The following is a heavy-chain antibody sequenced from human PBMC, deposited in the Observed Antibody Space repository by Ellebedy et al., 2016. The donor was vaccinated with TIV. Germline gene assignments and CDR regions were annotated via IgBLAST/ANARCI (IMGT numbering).Heavy chain of an antibody. V-gene: IGHV3-23*01. CDR3: AREGDRGYFQH. CDR2: IIGSDGRT. CDR1: GFAFSSSA. J-gene: IGHJ1*01. D-gene: IGHD1-26*01. Sequence: GGSLRLSXAASGFAFSSSAMTWVRQAPGKGLEWVSGIIGSDGRTYYADSAKGRFTTSRDNSKNTLFLQMNSLRAEDTAVYYCAREGDRGYFQHWGQGVLVTVSS.